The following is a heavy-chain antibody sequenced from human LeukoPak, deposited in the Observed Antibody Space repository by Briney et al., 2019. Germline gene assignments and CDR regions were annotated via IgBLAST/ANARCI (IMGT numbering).Heavy chain of an antibody. J-gene: IGHJ5*02. D-gene: IGHD6-13*01. Sequence: GASVKVSCKVSGYTLTELSMHWVRQAPGKGLEWMGGFDPEDGETIYAQKFQGRVTMTEDTTTDTAYMELSSLRSEDTAVYYCATFIVSSSQPNWFDPWGQGTLVTVSS. V-gene: IGHV1-24*01. CDR1: GYTLTELS. CDR2: FDPEDGET. CDR3: ATFIVSSSQPNWFDP.